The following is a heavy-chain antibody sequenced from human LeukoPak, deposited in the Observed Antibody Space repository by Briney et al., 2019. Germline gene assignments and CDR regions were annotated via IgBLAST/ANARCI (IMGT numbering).Heavy chain of an antibody. CDR1: GFTFSSYG. CDR3: AKPTEGSGSFLINY. Sequence: GGSLRLSCAASGFTFSSYGMHWVRQAPGKGLEWVAILWYDGSSKYYTDSVKGRFTISRDNSENMLYLQMNSLRVEDTAVYYCAKPTEGSGSFLINYWGQGTLVTVSS. J-gene: IGHJ4*02. V-gene: IGHV3-33*06. CDR2: LWYDGSSK. D-gene: IGHD1-26*01.